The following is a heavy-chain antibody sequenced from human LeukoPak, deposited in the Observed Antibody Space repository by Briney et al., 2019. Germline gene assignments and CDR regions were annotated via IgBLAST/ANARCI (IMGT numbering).Heavy chain of an antibody. CDR1: GFTFSSYG. Sequence: GGSLRLSCAASGFTFSSYGMHWVRQAPGKGLEWVAFIRYDGSNKYYADSVKGRFTISRDNAKNSLYLQMNSLRAEDTAVYYCARDLEIAPDSANWFDPWGQGTLVTVSS. CDR3: ARDLEIAPDSANWFDP. CDR2: IRYDGSNK. D-gene: IGHD1-26*01. V-gene: IGHV3-30*02. J-gene: IGHJ5*02.